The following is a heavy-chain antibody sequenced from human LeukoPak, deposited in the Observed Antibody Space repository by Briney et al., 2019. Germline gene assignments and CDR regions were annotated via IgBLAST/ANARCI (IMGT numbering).Heavy chain of an antibody. D-gene: IGHD2-2*01. CDR2: INHSGST. Sequence: PSETLSLTCAVYGGSFSGYYWSWIRQPPGKGLEWIGEINHSGSTNYNPSLKSRVTISVDTSKNQFSLKLSSVTAADTAVYYCARLYCSSTNCYVPDEGPENYYFDYWGQGTLVTVSS. CDR1: GGSFSGYY. V-gene: IGHV4-34*01. CDR3: ARLYCSSTNCYVPDEGPENYYFDY. J-gene: IGHJ4*02.